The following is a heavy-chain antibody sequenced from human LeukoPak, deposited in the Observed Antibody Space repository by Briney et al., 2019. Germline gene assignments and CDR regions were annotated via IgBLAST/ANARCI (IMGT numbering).Heavy chain of an antibody. D-gene: IGHD3-3*01. CDR1: GFTLRSYW. CDR3: ARGRFLEWLLYYYYYMDV. CDR2: IKQDGSEK. V-gene: IGHV3-7*01. Sequence: GGPLRLSCAASGFTLRSYWMSWARQAPGKGLEWVANIKQDGSEKYYVDSVKGRFTISRDNAKNSLYLQMNSRRAEDTAVYYCARGRFLEWLLYYYYYMDVWGKGTTVTVSS. J-gene: IGHJ6*03.